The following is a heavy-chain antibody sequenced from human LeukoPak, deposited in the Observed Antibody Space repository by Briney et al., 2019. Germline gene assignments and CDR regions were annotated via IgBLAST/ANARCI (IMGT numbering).Heavy chain of an antibody. CDR1: GFSLSSYN. CDR2: ISSSSRTI. D-gene: IGHD2-15*01. CDR3: ARDFLEDTQ. Sequence: GGSLRLSCAAPGFSLSSYNMRWGRQAPGKWLEWLSYISSSSRTIHYADSVKGRFTISRDNAKNSLYLQMNSLRAEDTAVCYCARDFLEDTQWGQGTLVTVSS. V-gene: IGHV3-48*01. J-gene: IGHJ4*02.